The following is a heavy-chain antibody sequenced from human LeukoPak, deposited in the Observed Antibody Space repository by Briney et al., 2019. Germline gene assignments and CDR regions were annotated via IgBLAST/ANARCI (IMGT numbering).Heavy chain of an antibody. CDR2: IYYSGST. CDR1: GGSISSYY. D-gene: IGHD4-17*01. CDR3: ASSYGDYVDAFDI. J-gene: IGHJ3*02. V-gene: IGHV4-59*01. Sequence: SETLSLTCTVSGGSISSYYWSWIRQPPGKGLEWIGYIYYSGSTNYNPSLKSRVTISVDTSKNQFSLKLSSVTAADTVVYYCASSYGDYVDAFDIWGQGTMVTVSS.